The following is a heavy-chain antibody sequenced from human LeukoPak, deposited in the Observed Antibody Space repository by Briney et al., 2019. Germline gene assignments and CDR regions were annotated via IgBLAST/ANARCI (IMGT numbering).Heavy chain of an antibody. CDR3: AKDQAAWLLPPGAFDN. CDR1: GFTFSTYG. J-gene: IGHJ3*02. V-gene: IGHV3-30*02. CDR2: IRYDGSNK. D-gene: IGHD6-19*01. Sequence: PGGSLRLSCAASGFTFSTYGIHWVRQAPGKGLEWVAFIRYDGSNKNYADSVEGRFTISRDNSKNTLYLQMNSLRAEDTAVYYCAKDQAAWLLPPGAFDNWGQGTMVTVSS.